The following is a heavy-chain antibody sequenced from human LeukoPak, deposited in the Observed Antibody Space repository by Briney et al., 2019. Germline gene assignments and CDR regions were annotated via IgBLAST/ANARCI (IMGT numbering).Heavy chain of an antibody. CDR2: ISYDGSNK. V-gene: IGHV3-30*18. D-gene: IGHD3-3*01. J-gene: IGHJ4*02. CDR1: GFTFSSYG. CDR3: AKDIRRFLEWCDY. Sequence: GRSLRLSCAAFGFTFSSYGMHWVRQAPGKGLEWVAVISYDGSNKYYADSVKGRFTISRDNSKNTLYLQMNSLRAEDTAVYYCAKDIRRFLEWCDYWGQGTLVTVSS.